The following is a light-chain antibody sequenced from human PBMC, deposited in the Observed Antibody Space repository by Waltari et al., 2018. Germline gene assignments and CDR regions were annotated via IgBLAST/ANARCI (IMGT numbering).Light chain of an antibody. J-gene: IGKJ4*01. CDR2: SAS. CDR3: QQVKSYPVT. V-gene: IGKV1-9*01. Sequence: DIQLTQSPSFLSASVGDRVTVTCRASQGISSSLAWYQQKPGKAPKLLIYSASTLQSGVPSRISGSGSGTELTLTINSLQPEDVATYYCQQVKSYPVTFGGGTKVEIK. CDR1: QGISSS.